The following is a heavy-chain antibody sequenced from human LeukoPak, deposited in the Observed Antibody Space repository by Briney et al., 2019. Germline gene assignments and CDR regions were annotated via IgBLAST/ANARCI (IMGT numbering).Heavy chain of an antibody. CDR3: AKSLAAAVGYYFDY. V-gene: IGHV3-9*01. CDR2: ISWNSGSI. J-gene: IGHJ4*02. CDR1: GFTFDDYA. Sequence: GRSLRLSCAASGFTFDDYAMHWVRQAPGKGLEWVSGISWNSGSIGYADSVEGRFTISRDNAKNSLYLQMNSLRAEDTALYYCAKSLAAAVGYYFDYWGQGTLVTVSS. D-gene: IGHD6-13*01.